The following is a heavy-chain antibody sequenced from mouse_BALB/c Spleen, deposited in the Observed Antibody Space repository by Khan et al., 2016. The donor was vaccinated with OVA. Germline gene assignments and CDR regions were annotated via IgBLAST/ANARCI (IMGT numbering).Heavy chain of an antibody. V-gene: IGHV3-8*02. CDR2: ILYSGST. Sequence: EVQLQESGPSLVKPSQTLSLTCSVTGDSITSGYWCWIRKFPGNKLEYMGYILYSGSTYYNPSLKSRISITRHTYQTQSYLQLNSVTTEDTATYYCARSAYRYAFAYWGQGTLVTVSA. J-gene: IGHJ3*01. CDR3: ARSAYRYAFAY. D-gene: IGHD2-14*01. CDR1: GDSITSGY.